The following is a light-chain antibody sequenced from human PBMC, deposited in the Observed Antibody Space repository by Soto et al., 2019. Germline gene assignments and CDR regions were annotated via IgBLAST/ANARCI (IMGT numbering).Light chain of an antibody. V-gene: IGKV4-1*01. J-gene: IGKJ4*02. CDR3: QQYDSTPLT. CDR1: QSVFYSSNNKNY. Sequence: DIVMTQSPDSLAVSLGERATINCKSSQSVFYSSNNKNYLAWYQQKPGQPPKLLIYWASTRESGVPDRFSGSGAGTDVTLTISSLQAEDVAVYYCQQYDSTPLTFGGGTKVEIK. CDR2: WAS.